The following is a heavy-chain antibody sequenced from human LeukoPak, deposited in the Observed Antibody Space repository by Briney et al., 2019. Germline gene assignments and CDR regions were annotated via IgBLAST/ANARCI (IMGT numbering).Heavy chain of an antibody. J-gene: IGHJ1*01. CDR2: ISASGGST. Sequence: GGSLRLSCAASGFTFSNYAMSWVRQAPGKGLEWVSGISASGGSTYYADSVKGRFTLSRDNSKNTLYLQMNSLRDEDTAVYYCAKDISGLPEYFQHWGQGTLVTVSS. V-gene: IGHV3-23*01. CDR1: GFTFSNYA. CDR3: AKDISGLPEYFQH. D-gene: IGHD3-10*01.